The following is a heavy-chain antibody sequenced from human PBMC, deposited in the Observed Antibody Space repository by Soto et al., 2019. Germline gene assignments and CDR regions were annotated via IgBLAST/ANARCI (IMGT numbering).Heavy chain of an antibody. Sequence: PSETLSLTCTVSGGSISSYYWSWIRQPPGKGLEWIGYIYYSGSTSYNPSLKSRVTISVDTSKNQFSLKLSSVTAADTAVYYCARLQYNFDYWGQGTQVTVSS. V-gene: IGHV4-59*08. CDR3: ARLQYNFDY. CDR1: GGSISSYY. D-gene: IGHD1-1*01. J-gene: IGHJ4*02. CDR2: IYYSGST.